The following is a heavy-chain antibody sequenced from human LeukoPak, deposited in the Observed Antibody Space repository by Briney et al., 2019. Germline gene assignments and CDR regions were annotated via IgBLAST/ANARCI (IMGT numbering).Heavy chain of an antibody. V-gene: IGHV1-2*02. D-gene: IGHD3-22*01. Sequence: GASVKVSCKASGYSFTNYDINWVRQATGQGLEWMGWINPNSGGTNYAQKFQGRVTMTRDTSISTAYMELNRLRSDDTAVYYCARGAYYYDSSDPETPYYYYYYMDVWGKGTTVTVSS. J-gene: IGHJ6*03. CDR1: GYSFTNYD. CDR3: ARGAYYYDSSDPETPYYYYYYMDV. CDR2: INPNSGGT.